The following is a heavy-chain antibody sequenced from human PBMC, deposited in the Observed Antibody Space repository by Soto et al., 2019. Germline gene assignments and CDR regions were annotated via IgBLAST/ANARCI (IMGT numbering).Heavy chain of an antibody. CDR3: AKPEYCSSTSCLEDAFDI. CDR1: GFTFSSYA. CDR2: ISGSGGST. J-gene: IGHJ3*02. D-gene: IGHD2-2*01. Sequence: GGSLRLSCAASGFTFSSYAMSWVRQAPGKGLEWVSAISGSGGSTYYADSVKGRFTISRDNSKNTLYLQMNSLRAEDTAVYYCAKPEYCSSTSCLEDAFDIWGQGTMVTVSS. V-gene: IGHV3-23*01.